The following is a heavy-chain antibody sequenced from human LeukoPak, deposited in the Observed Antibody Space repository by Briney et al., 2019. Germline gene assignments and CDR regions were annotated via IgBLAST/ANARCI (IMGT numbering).Heavy chain of an antibody. CDR3: AKGRGTAVTSAANY. CDR2: INSDGSIT. Sequence: PGGSLRLSCAASGFTFSSYWMHWVRQAPGKGLVWVSRINSDGSITNYADSVKGRFTISRDNSKTTVSLRMNSLRAEDTAVYYCAKGRGTAVTSAANYWGQGTLVTVSS. D-gene: IGHD4-17*01. CDR1: GFTFSSYW. J-gene: IGHJ4*02. V-gene: IGHV3-74*01.